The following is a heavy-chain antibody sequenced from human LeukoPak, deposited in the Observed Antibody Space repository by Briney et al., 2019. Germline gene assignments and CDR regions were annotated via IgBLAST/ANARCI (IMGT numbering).Heavy chain of an antibody. D-gene: IGHD3-10*01. CDR1: DGSISGYY. Sequence: SETLSLTCTVSDGSISGYYWGWIRQAPGRGLEWIAYIHYTGINNYNPSLKSRAAISVDTSTNQFSLKLTSVTAADTAMYYCARHITRSGSAFDLWGRGTLVIVSS. J-gene: IGHJ2*01. V-gene: IGHV4-59*08. CDR2: IHYTGIN. CDR3: ARHITRSGSAFDL.